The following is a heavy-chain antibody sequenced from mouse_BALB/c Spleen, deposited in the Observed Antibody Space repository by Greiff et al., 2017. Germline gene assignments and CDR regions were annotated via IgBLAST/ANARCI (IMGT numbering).Heavy chain of an antibody. J-gene: IGHJ4*01. CDR2: ISDGGSYT. CDR1: GFTFSDYY. V-gene: IGHV5-4*02. Sequence: EVKLVESGGGLVKPGGSLKLSCAASGFTFSDYYIYWVRQTPEKRLEWVATISDGGSYTYYPDSVKGRFTISRDNAKNNLYLQMSSLKSEDTAMYYCSRDKATVVAIYAMDYWGQGTSVTVSS. CDR3: SRDKATVVAIYAMDY. D-gene: IGHD1-1*01.